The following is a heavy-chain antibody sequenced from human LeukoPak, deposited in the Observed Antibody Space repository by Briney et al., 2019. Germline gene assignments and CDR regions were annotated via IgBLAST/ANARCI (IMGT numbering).Heavy chain of an antibody. CDR2: ISWNSGSI. D-gene: IGHD6-13*01. Sequence: GRSLRLSCAASGFTFDDYAMHWVRQAPGKGLEWVSGISWNSGSIGYADSVKGRFTISRDNAKNSLYLQMNSLRAEDTALYYCAEDPIAAAGNFDYWGQGTLVTVSS. CDR1: GFTFDDYA. J-gene: IGHJ4*02. V-gene: IGHV3-9*01. CDR3: AEDPIAAAGNFDY.